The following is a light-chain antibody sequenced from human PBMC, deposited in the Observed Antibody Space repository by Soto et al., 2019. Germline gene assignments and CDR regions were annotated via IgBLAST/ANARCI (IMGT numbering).Light chain of an antibody. Sequence: EIVLTQSPATLSLSPGERATLSCRASQTVSNYLAWYQQKPGQAPRLLISGASSRATGIPDRFSSSGSGTDFALTISRLEPEDFAVYYCQQYGSSPKTFGQGTKVDIK. CDR3: QQYGSSPKT. J-gene: IGKJ1*01. CDR2: GAS. CDR1: QTVSNY. V-gene: IGKV3-20*01.